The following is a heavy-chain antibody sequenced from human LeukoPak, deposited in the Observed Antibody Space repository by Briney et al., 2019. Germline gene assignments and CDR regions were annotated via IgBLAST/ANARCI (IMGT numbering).Heavy chain of an antibody. V-gene: IGHV3-53*01. CDR1: GFTVSTNY. D-gene: IGHD3-16*01. Sequence: GGSLRLSCAASGFTVSTNYMNWVRQAPGKGLEWVSVVYYGGTTYYADSVKGRFTISRDNSKNTLYLQMNSLRAEDTAVYYCAGDERRGSYGHWFDPWGQGTLVTVSS. CDR3: AGDERRGSYGHWFDP. CDR2: VYYGGTT. J-gene: IGHJ5*02.